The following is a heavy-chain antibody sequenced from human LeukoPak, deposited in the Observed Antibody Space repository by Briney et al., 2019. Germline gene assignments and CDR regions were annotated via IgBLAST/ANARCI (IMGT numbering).Heavy chain of an antibody. CDR3: ARSEQLIRTFDY. CDR2: VSYDGST. Sequence: SETLSLTCTVSGGPINVYYWSWIRQPPGKGLEWIGYVSYDGSTNYNPSLKSRVIILLDTSKNQLSLKLSSVTAADTAVYYCARSEQLIRTFDYWGQGTLVTVSS. J-gene: IGHJ4*02. CDR1: GGPINVYY. V-gene: IGHV4-59*08. D-gene: IGHD6-13*01.